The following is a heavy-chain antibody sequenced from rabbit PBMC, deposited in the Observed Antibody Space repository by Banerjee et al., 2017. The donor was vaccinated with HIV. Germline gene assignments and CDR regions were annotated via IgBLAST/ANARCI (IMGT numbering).Heavy chain of an antibody. CDR1: GFSFSSNYY. J-gene: IGHJ4*01. CDR2: IDVGSSGST. V-gene: IGHV1S40*01. CDR3: ARAAVDYGSAGRAYTL. Sequence: QSLEESGGGLVQPEGSLTLTCTASGFSFSSNYYMCWVRQAPGKGLEWIACIDVGSSGSTYYASWAKGRFTISKTSSTTVTLQMTSLTAADTATYFCARAAVDYGSAGRAYTLWGPGTLVTV. D-gene: IGHD5-1*01.